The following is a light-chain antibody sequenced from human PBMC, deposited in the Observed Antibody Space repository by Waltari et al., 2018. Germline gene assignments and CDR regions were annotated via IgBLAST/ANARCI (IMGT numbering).Light chain of an antibody. V-gene: IGKV3-15*01. CDR3: QHYNNRPPYS. CDR2: GAS. Sequence: TQSPSSLSASVGDRVTLSCRASQGISNNLVWYQHKPGQSPNLLIYGASARATGVPERFSGSGYRTEFTLTISSLQSEDFAVYYCQHYNNRPPYSFGQGTKLDIK. J-gene: IGKJ2*03. CDR1: QGISNN.